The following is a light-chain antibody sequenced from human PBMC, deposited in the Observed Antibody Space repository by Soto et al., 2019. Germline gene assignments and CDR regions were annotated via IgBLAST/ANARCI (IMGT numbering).Light chain of an antibody. CDR3: ATWDDSVSGPV. CDR2: KST. CDR1: SSNIGSNY. Sequence: QLVLTQPPSASGTPGQRVTISCSGSSSNIGSNYVYWYHQLPGTAPKLLIYKSTQRPSGVPDRFSGSKSGTSASLAISGLRYEDEADYYCATWDDSVSGPVFGGGTQLTVL. V-gene: IGLV1-47*01. J-gene: IGLJ2*01.